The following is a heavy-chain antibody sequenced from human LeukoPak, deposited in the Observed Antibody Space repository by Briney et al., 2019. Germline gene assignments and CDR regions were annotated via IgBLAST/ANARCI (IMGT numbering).Heavy chain of an antibody. D-gene: IGHD3-10*01. Sequence: SETLSLTCTVSGGSISSYYWSWIRQPPGKGLEWIGYIYYSGSTNYNPSLKSRATISVDTSKNQFSLNLSSVTAADTAVYYCARAAYHYGSAYYFEYWGQGTLVTVSS. J-gene: IGHJ4*02. CDR1: GGSISSYY. CDR3: ARAAYHYGSAYYFEY. CDR2: IYYSGST. V-gene: IGHV4-59*01.